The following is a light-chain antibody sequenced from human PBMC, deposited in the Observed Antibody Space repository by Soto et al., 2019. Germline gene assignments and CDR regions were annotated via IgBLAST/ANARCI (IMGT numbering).Light chain of an antibody. J-gene: IGLJ2*01. CDR1: SSDVGSYNF. CDR2: QDS. V-gene: IGLV2-23*01. Sequence: QSVLTQPASVSGSPGQSITIACTGTSSDVGSYNFVSWYQHHPGRTPKLMIYQDSRRPSGVSHRFSGSKSGNTASLTISGLQAEDEADYYCCSYAHSSAHVLFGGGTKLTVL. CDR3: CSYAHSSAHVL.